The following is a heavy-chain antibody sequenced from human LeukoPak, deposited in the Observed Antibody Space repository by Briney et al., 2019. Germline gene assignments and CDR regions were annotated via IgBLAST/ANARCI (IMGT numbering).Heavy chain of an antibody. CDR3: ARGGGGLNWNDEDGRIDY. Sequence: GGSLRLSCAASGFTFSSYWTHWVRQAPGKGLVWVSRINSDGSSTSYADSVKGRFTISRDNAKNTLYLQMNSLRAEDTAVYYCARGGGGLNWNDEDGRIDYWGQGTLVTVS. V-gene: IGHV3-74*01. CDR1: GFTFSSYW. CDR2: INSDGSST. D-gene: IGHD1-1*01. J-gene: IGHJ4*02.